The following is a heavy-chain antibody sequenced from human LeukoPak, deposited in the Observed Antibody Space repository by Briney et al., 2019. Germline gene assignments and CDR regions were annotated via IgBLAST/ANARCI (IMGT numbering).Heavy chain of an antibody. CDR2: ISAYNGNT. V-gene: IGHV1-18*01. CDR3: ARVLGLYYYCGMDV. J-gene: IGHJ6*02. D-gene: IGHD2/OR15-2a*01. CDR1: GYTFTSYG. Sequence: ASVKVSCKASGYTFTSYGISWVRQAPGQGLEWMGWISAYNGNTNYAQKLQGRVTMTTDTSTSTAYMELRSLRSDDTAVYYCARVLGLYYYCGMDVWGQGTTVTVSS.